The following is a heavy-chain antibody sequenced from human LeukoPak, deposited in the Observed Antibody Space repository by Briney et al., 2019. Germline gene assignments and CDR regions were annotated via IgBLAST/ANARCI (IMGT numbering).Heavy chain of an antibody. D-gene: IGHD5-12*01. J-gene: IGHJ4*02. CDR3: ARVNSGYGFYFDY. Sequence: GGSLRLSYTASGFTVSSNYMSWVRQAPGKGLEWVSVIYNGGNTYYADSVKGRFTISRDNSKNTVYLQMNSLRVEDTAVYYCARVNSGYGFYFDYWGQGGLVTVSS. CDR1: GFTVSSNY. CDR2: IYNGGNT. V-gene: IGHV3-66*01.